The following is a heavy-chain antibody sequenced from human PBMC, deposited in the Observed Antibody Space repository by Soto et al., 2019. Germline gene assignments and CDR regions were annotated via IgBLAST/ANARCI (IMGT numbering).Heavy chain of an antibody. V-gene: IGHV5-10-1*01. CDR3: ARQIYDSDTGPTFQYYFDS. CDR1: GYSFAGYW. CDR2: IDPSDSQT. Sequence: GESLKISCKGSGYSFAGYWITWVRQKPGKGLEWMGRIDPSDSQTYYSPSFRGHVTISVTKSITTVFLQWSSLRASDTAMYYCARQIYDSDTGPTFQYYFDSWGQGTPVTVSS. J-gene: IGHJ4*02. D-gene: IGHD3-22*01.